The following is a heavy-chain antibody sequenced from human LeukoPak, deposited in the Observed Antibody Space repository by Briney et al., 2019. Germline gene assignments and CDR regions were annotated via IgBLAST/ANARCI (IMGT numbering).Heavy chain of an antibody. CDR3: ARKLYDSSRYGQTYYFDY. J-gene: IGHJ4*02. D-gene: IGHD3-22*01. V-gene: IGHV1-18*01. Sequence: GASVKVSCKASGGTFSSYAISWVRQAPGQGLEWMGWISPYNGNTNYAQKLQGRVTMTTDTSTSTAYMDLRSLRSDDTAVYYCARKLYDSSRYGQTYYFDYWGQGTLVTVSS. CDR2: ISPYNGNT. CDR1: GGTFSSYA.